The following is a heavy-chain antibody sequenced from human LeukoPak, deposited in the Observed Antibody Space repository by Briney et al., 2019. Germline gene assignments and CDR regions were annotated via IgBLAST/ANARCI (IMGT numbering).Heavy chain of an antibody. V-gene: IGHV4-59*08. CDR2: IYYSGST. Sequence: SETLSLTCTVSGGSISSYYWSWIRQPPGKGLEWIGYIYYSGSTNYNPSLKSRVTISVDTSRNQFSLKLSSVTAADTAVYCCARHSRLGDYFDYWGQGTLVTVSS. D-gene: IGHD2/OR15-2a*01. CDR1: GGSISSYY. J-gene: IGHJ4*02. CDR3: ARHSRLGDYFDY.